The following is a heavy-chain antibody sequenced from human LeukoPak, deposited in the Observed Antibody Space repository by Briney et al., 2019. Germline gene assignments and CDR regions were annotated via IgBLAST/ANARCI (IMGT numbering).Heavy chain of an antibody. D-gene: IGHD3-10*01. J-gene: IGHJ4*02. CDR1: GFTFSGYG. V-gene: IGHV3-30*03. CDR2: ISYDGSNK. Sequence: GGSLRLSCAASGFTFSGYGMHWVRQAPGKGLEWVAVISYDGSNKYYADSVKGRFTISRDNAKNSLYLQMNSLRAEDTAVYYCARDLGGFGEFNNFDYWGQGTLVTVSS. CDR3: ARDLGGFGEFNNFDY.